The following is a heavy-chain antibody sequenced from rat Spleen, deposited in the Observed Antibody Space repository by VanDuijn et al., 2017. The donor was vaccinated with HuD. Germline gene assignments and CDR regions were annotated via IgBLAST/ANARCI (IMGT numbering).Heavy chain of an antibody. CDR1: GFTFNNYW. CDR2: ISYDGDTT. D-gene: IGHD1-2*01. V-gene: IGHV5-31*01. CDR3: TTRPYYSSLNWFPY. Sequence: EVKLVESGGGLVQPGRSLKLSCVASGFTFNNYWMTWVRQAPKKGLEWVAYISYDGDTTYYRDSVKGRFTISRDNAKSTLYLQMDSLRSEDTATYYCTTRPYYSSLNWFPYWGQGTLVTVSS. J-gene: IGHJ3*01.